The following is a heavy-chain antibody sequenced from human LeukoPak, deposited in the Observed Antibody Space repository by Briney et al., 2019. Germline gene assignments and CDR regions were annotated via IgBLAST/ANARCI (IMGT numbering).Heavy chain of an antibody. CDR1: GFTFSNYG. J-gene: IGHJ3*02. CDR2: TDTSGNYI. Sequence: GGSLRLSCAASGFTFSNYGMNWVRQAPGKGLEWVSFTDTSGNYIYYGDSVKGRFTISRDNAKNLVLLQMNGLRAEDTAAYYCARGRSITLLRGVAMSDGFDIWGQGAMVAVSS. V-gene: IGHV3-21*01. D-gene: IGHD3-10*01. CDR3: ARGRSITLLRGVAMSDGFDI.